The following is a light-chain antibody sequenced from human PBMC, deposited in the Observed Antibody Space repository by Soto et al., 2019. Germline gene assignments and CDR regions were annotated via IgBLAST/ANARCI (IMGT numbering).Light chain of an antibody. CDR1: SSDVGGYNY. Sequence: QSALTQPASVSGSPGQSITISCTGTSSDVGGYNYVSWYQQHPGKAPKHMIYDVSNRPSGVSNRFSGSKSGKTASLTISGLQAEDEADYYCSSYTSSSTLLYVFGTGTKVTVL. CDR3: SSYTSSSTLLYV. J-gene: IGLJ1*01. V-gene: IGLV2-14*01. CDR2: DVS.